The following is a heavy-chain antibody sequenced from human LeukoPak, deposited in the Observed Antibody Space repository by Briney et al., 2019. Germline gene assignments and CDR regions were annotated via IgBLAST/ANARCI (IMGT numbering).Heavy chain of an antibody. D-gene: IGHD7-27*01. CDR3: AKDGGLWVSAHWGDS. J-gene: IGHJ4*02. CDR1: GLTFNNQD. V-gene: IGHV3-13*01. Sequence: GGSLRLSCVASGLTFNNQDMHWVRQSAGKGLEWVSAIGVDDDTYYSASVKGRFTISRENARNSLYLQMNSLRAEDTAVYYCAKDGGLWVSAHWGDSWGRGTLVTVSS. CDR2: IGVDDDT.